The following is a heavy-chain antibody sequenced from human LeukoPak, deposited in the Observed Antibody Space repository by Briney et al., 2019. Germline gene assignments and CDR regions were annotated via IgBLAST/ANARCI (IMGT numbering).Heavy chain of an antibody. Sequence: SVKVSCKASGGTFSSYAISWVRQAPGQGLEWMGRIIPIFGTANYAQKFQGRVTITTDESTSTAYMELSSLRSEDTAVYYCAGDNSSGPLYYYYMDVWGKGTTVTVSS. J-gene: IGHJ6*03. D-gene: IGHD3-10*01. CDR2: IIPIFGTA. CDR3: AGDNSSGPLYYYYMDV. V-gene: IGHV1-69*05. CDR1: GGTFSSYA.